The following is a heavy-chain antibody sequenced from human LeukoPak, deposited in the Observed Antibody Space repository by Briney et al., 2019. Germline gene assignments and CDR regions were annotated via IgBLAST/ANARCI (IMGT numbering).Heavy chain of an antibody. CDR2: ISGSGGST. CDR1: GFTFSSYG. J-gene: IGHJ3*02. CDR3: AKAGRSGWYPGWPFDI. D-gene: IGHD6-19*01. Sequence: GGSLRLSCAASGFTFSSYGMSWVRQAPGKGLEWVSVISGSGGSTYYADSVKGRFTISRDNSKNTLYLQMNSLRAEDTAIYYCAKAGRSGWYPGWPFDIWGQGTMVTVSS. V-gene: IGHV3-23*01.